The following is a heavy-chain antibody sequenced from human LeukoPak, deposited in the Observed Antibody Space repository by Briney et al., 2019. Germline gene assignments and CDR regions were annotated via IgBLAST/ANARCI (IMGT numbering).Heavy chain of an antibody. Sequence: PETLSLTCAVYGGSFSGYYWSWIRQPPGKGLEWIGEINHSGSTNYNPSLKSRVTISVDTSKNQFSLKLSSVTAADTAVYYCARGIYYDSSGPDYWGQGTLVTVSS. CDR1: GGSFSGYY. CDR3: ARGIYYDSSGPDY. CDR2: INHSGST. D-gene: IGHD3-22*01. V-gene: IGHV4-34*01. J-gene: IGHJ4*02.